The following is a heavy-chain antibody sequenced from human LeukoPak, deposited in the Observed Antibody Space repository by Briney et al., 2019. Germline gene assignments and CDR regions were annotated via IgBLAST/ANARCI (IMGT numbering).Heavy chain of an antibody. J-gene: IGHJ1*01. CDR2: ISSSSSYM. V-gene: IGHV3-21*01. CDR3: ASEDYYDSSAYYYRNFQH. D-gene: IGHD3-22*01. CDR1: GILVSSNY. Sequence: GGSLRLSCVASGILVSSNYMSWVRQAPGKGLEWVSSISSSSSYMKYADSVRGRFTISRDNAKNSLYLQMNSLRAEDTAVYYCASEDYYDSSAYYYRNFQHWGQGTLVTVSS.